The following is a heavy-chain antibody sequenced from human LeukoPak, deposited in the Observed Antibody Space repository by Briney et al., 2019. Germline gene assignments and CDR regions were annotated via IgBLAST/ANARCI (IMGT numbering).Heavy chain of an antibody. Sequence: PGGSLRLSCAASGFTFSSYWMHWVRQAPGKGLVWVSRINSDGSSINYADSVKGRFTISRDNAKNTLSLQMNSLRAEDTALYYCARSPDSSGYYDYWGQGTLVTVSS. CDR2: INSDGSSI. CDR1: GFTFSSYW. V-gene: IGHV3-74*01. D-gene: IGHD3-22*01. CDR3: ARSPDSSGYYDY. J-gene: IGHJ4*02.